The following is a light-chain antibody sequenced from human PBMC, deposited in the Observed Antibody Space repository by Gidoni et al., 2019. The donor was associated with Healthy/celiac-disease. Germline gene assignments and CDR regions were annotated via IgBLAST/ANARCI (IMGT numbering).Light chain of an antibody. J-gene: IGLJ2*01. V-gene: IGLV3-1*01. CDR3: QAWDSSVV. CDR1: KLGDKY. Sequence: SYELTQPPSVSVSPGQPARITCSGDKLGDKYACWYQQKPGQSTVLVIYQDSKRPSGIPERFSGSNSGNTATLTISGTQAMDEADYYCQAWDSSVVFGGGTKLTVL. CDR2: QDS.